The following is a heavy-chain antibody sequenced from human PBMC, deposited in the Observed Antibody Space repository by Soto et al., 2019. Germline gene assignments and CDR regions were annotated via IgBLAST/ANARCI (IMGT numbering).Heavy chain of an antibody. D-gene: IGHD5-12*01. CDR1: GGSMISYY. CDR3: ARRIVATETFDT. Sequence: PSETLSLTCTASGGSMISYYWSWIRQPPGRGLEWIGFIYYAGSTKYNPSLNSRVTISVDTSKNQFSLTVTSVTAADTAVYYCARRIVATETFDTWGPGTLVTVSS. J-gene: IGHJ5*02. V-gene: IGHV4-59*08. CDR2: IYYAGST.